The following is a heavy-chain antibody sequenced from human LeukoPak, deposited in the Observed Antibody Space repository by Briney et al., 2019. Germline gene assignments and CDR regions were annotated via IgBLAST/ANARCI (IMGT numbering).Heavy chain of an antibody. CDR3: ARRFSELDQPDFDY. V-gene: IGHV4-39*01. CDR1: GGSISSSSYY. J-gene: IGHJ4*02. D-gene: IGHD1-14*01. Sequence: SETLSLTCTVSGGSISSSSYYWGWIRQPPGKGLEWIGSIYYSGSTYYNPSLKSRVTISVDTSKNQFSLKLSSVTAADTAVYHCARRFSELDQPDFDYWGQGTLVTVSS. CDR2: IYYSGST.